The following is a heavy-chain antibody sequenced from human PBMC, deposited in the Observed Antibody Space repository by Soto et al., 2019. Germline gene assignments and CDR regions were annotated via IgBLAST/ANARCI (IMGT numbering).Heavy chain of an antibody. CDR3: AKYQPPEFDP. CDR2: ISDSGST. D-gene: IGHD2-2*01. V-gene: IGHV4-30-4*08. J-gene: IGHJ5*02. CDR1: GASIGSGDDY. Sequence: SETLSLTCSVSGASIGSGDDYWTWIRQSPWKGLEWIGYISDSGSTFYNPSLRSRLTIALDTSKNHFSLKLNSVTAADTAVYYCAKYQPPEFDPWGQGXPVTVYS.